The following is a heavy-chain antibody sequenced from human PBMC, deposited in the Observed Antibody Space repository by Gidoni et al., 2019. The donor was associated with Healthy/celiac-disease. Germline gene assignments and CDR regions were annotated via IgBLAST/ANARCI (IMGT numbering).Heavy chain of an antibody. D-gene: IGHD4-17*01. Sequence: QVQLVQSGAEVKKPGSSVKVSCKASGGTFSSYAISWVRQAPGQGLEWLGGIIPILGTANDAQKFQGRVTITADESTSTAYMELSSLRSEDTAVYYCASPGDGDYGNYYYYGMDVWGQGTTVTVSS. J-gene: IGHJ6*02. CDR2: IIPILGTA. CDR1: GGTFSSYA. V-gene: IGHV1-69*01. CDR3: ASPGDGDYGNYYYYGMDV.